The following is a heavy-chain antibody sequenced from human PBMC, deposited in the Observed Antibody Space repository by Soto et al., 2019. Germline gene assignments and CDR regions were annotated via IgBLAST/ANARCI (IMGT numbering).Heavy chain of an antibody. CDR2: IYYSGST. CDR1: GRSISSYY. D-gene: IGHD3-10*01. J-gene: IGHJ3*02. Sequence: QVQLQESGPGLVKPSETLSLTCTVSGRSISSYYWSWIRQPPGKGLEWIGYIYYSGSTNYNPSLKSRVTISVDTSKNQFSLKLSSVTAADTAVYYCARDGREGTMGAFDIWGQGTMVTVSS. CDR3: ARDGREGTMGAFDI. V-gene: IGHV4-59*01.